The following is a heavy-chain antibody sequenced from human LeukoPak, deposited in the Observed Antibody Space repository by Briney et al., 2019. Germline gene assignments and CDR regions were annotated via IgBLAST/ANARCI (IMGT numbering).Heavy chain of an antibody. CDR1: GFTFSRYG. CDR2: IWYDGSIT. J-gene: IGHJ4*02. V-gene: IGHV3-33*06. Sequence: GRSLRLSCAASGFTFSRYGMHWVRQAPGKGLEWVAVIWYDGSITYYADSVMGRFTISKDNSRNMLYLQMNSLRAEDTAVYYCAKAAEMNMDYWGQGTLVTVSS. D-gene: IGHD2/OR15-2a*01. CDR3: AKAAEMNMDY.